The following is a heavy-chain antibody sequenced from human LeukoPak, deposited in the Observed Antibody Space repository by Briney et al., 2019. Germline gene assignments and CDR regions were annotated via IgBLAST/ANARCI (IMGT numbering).Heavy chain of an antibody. CDR1: GYTFTNFD. CDR3: ARAPMGTAPLY. D-gene: IGHD1/OR15-1a*01. Sequence: GASVKVACKASGYTFTNFDINWVRQAPGQGLEWMGWMNPVSGKAGSAQKFQGRVPLTRDTSISTAYMEVSSLRFDDTAFYYCARAPMGTAPLYWGQGTLVTVSS. CDR2: MNPVSGKA. J-gene: IGHJ4*02. V-gene: IGHV1-8*01.